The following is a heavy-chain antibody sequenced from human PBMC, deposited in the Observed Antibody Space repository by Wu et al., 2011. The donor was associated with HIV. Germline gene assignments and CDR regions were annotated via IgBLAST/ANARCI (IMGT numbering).Heavy chain of an antibody. D-gene: IGHD1-26*01. V-gene: IGHV1-69*05. CDR2: INPISGTA. J-gene: IGHJ3*01. CDR1: GGIFNSYI. Sequence: QVQLVQSGAEVKKPGSSVKVACTASGGIFNSYIINWVRQAPGQGLEWMGGINPISGTANSAQKFQGRVTITTDESASVAYMELSSLRSEDTAVYFCARERPNWDENHDAFDVWGQGTTVTVSS. CDR3: ARERPNWDENHDAFDV.